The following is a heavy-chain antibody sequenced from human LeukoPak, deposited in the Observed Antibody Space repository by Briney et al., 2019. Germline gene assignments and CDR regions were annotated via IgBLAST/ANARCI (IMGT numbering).Heavy chain of an antibody. J-gene: IGHJ5*02. CDR2: ISSSSSTI. CDR3: ARVYYDSSGYYTGNWFDP. Sequence: GGSLRLSCAASGFTVSSNYMSWVRQAPGKGLEWVSYISSSSSTIYYADSVKGRFTISRDNAKNSLYLQMNSLRAEDMAVYYCARVYYDSSGYYTGNWFDPWGQGTLVTVSS. CDR1: GFTVSSNY. D-gene: IGHD3-22*01. V-gene: IGHV3-48*01.